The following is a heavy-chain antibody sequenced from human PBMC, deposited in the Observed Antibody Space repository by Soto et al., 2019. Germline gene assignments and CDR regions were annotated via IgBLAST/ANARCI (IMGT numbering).Heavy chain of an antibody. CDR1: GGSISSYY. CDR2: IYYSGST. D-gene: IGHD4-17*01. J-gene: IGHJ4*02. CDR3: ARAGTTVVTFPFDY. V-gene: IGHV4-59*01. Sequence: QVQLQESGPGLVKPSETLSLTCTVSGGSISSYYWSWIRQPPGKGLEWIGYIYYSGSTNYNPSLMSRFTKSVDTSQNQYSLKLSSVTAADTAVYYCARAGTTVVTFPFDYWGQGTLVTVSS.